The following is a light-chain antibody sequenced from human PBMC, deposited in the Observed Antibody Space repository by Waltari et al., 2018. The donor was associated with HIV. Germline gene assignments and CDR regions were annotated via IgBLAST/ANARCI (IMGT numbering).Light chain of an antibody. CDR3: MQGTHWPRYT. Sequence: DVVMTQSPLSLPVTLGQPASISCSSSQRLLYSDGNTYLSWFQQRPGQSPRRLIYKVSNRDSGVPDRFSGSGSGTDFTLKISRVEAEDVGVYYCMQGTHWPRYTFGQGTKLEIK. CDR2: KVS. J-gene: IGKJ2*01. V-gene: IGKV2-30*01. CDR1: QRLLYSDGNTY.